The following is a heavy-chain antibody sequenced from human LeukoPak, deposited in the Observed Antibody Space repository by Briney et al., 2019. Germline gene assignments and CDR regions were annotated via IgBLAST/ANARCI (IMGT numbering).Heavy chain of an antibody. V-gene: IGHV4-59*01. CDR2: ISYSGGT. CDR1: GGSMNSYY. D-gene: IGHD3-22*01. CDR3: TTSGDISSYYYARFDC. Sequence: SETLSLTCTVSGGSMNSYYWSWIRQTPGKGLEWIGYISYSGGTSHNPTLKSRVTMSLDTSTNQFSLILSSVTAADTAVYYWTTSGDISSYYYARFDCWGQGTMVTVSS. J-gene: IGHJ4*01.